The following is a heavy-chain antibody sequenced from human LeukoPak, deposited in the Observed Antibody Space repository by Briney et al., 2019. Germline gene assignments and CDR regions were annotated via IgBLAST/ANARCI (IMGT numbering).Heavy chain of an antibody. CDR1: GGTFSSHA. CDR2: IIPIFGTA. D-gene: IGHD3-22*01. J-gene: IGHJ4*02. Sequence: SVKVSCKASGGTFSSHAISWVRQAPGQGLEWMGGIIPIFGTANYAQKFQGRVTITADESTSTAYMELSSLRSEDTAVYYCARGDYYDSSGYYSNWGQGTLVTVSS. CDR3: ARGDYYDSSGYYSN. V-gene: IGHV1-69*13.